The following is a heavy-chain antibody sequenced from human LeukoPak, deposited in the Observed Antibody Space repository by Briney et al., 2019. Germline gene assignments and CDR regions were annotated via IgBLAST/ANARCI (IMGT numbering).Heavy chain of an antibody. CDR3: ARGDYYDSSGYYNY. J-gene: IGHJ4*02. CDR1: GGSISSYY. V-gene: IGHV4-59*12. CDR2: IYYSGST. Sequence: SETLSLTCTVSGGSISSYYWSWIRQPPGKGLEWIGYIYYSGSTNYNPSLKSRVTISVDTSKNQFSLKLSSVTAADTAVYYCARGDYYDSSGYYNYWGQGTLVTVSS. D-gene: IGHD3-22*01.